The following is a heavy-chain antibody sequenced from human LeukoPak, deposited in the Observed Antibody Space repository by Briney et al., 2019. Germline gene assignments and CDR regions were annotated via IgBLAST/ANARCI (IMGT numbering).Heavy chain of an antibody. CDR2: ISTDGYTT. CDR1: GLAFSAYK. V-gene: IGHV3-74*01. CDR3: VVGGSPGY. Sequence: GGSLRLSCAASGLAFSAYKMHWVRQAPREGLVWVSRISTDGYTTDYADFVQGRFTASRDNTKNTWSLEMNSLRAEDTAVYYCVVGGSPGYWGQGTLVTVSS. D-gene: IGHD2-15*01. J-gene: IGHJ4*02.